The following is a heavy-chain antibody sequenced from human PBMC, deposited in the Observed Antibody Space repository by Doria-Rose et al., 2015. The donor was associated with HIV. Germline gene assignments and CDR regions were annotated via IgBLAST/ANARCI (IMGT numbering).Heavy chain of an antibody. CDR1: GVSLSSPGMG. J-gene: IGHJ4*02. Sequence: QITLKESGPVLVKPTETLTLTCTVSGVSLSSPGMGVSWIRQPPGKALEWLANIFSDDERSYKKSLKSRHTISRGTSKSQVVLTMTDMDPVDTATYYCARIKSSRWYHKYYFDFWGQGTLVIVSA. V-gene: IGHV2-26*01. CDR3: ARIKSSRWYHKYYFDF. CDR2: IFSDDER. D-gene: IGHD6-13*01.